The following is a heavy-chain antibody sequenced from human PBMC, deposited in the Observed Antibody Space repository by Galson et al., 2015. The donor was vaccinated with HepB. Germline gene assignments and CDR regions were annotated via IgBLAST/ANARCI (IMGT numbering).Heavy chain of an antibody. CDR1: GFTFSNYA. CDR3: AKVILATITFDAFDM. D-gene: IGHD5-12*01. V-gene: IGHV3-23*01. J-gene: IGHJ3*02. CDR2: IRGSGDIT. Sequence: SLRLSCAASGFTFSNYAMSWVRQAPGKGLEWVSSIRGSGDITYYADSVKGRFTISRDNSKHTLSLQMNSLRAEDTAIYYCAKVILATITFDAFDMWGQGTLVTVSS.